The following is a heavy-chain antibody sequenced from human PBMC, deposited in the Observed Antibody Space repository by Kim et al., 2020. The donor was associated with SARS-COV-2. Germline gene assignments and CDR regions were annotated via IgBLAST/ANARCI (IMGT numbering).Heavy chain of an antibody. J-gene: IGHJ4*02. CDR2: IKSKTDGGTK. D-gene: IGHD6-13*01. Sequence: GGSLRLSCAASGFTFSNAWMSWVRQAPGKGLEWVGRIKSKTDGGTKDYAAPVKGRFTISRDDSKNTLYLQMNSLKTEDTAVYYCTTDLGYSSSPPDSYCGQGTLVTVSS. CDR1: GFTFSNAW. CDR3: TTDLGYSSSPPDSY. V-gene: IGHV3-15*01.